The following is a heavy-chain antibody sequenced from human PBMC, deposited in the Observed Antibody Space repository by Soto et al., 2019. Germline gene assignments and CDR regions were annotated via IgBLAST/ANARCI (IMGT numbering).Heavy chain of an antibody. D-gene: IGHD3-3*01. J-gene: IGHJ4*02. Sequence: GGSLKISCTGSGYNFAGYWIAWVRQMPGKGLELMGIIYPSDSDTRYRPSFQGQVTISADKSISSAYLQWSSLRASDTAMYYCARGGVSTRTFDYWGQGTPVTVSS. CDR3: ARGGVSTRTFDY. V-gene: IGHV5-51*01. CDR1: GYNFAGYW. CDR2: IYPSDSDT.